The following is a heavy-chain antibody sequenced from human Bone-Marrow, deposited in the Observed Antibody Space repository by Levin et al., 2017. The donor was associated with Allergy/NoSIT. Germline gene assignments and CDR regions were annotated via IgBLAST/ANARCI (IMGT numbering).Heavy chain of an antibody. CDR2: ISYSSTTI. CDR3: ASPRAILSNACDV. V-gene: IGHV3-48*01. J-gene: IGHJ3*01. CDR1: GFRFGDYT. D-gene: IGHD2-15*01. Sequence: GGSLRLSCAASGFRFGDYTMNWVRQAPGKGLEWLSYISYSSTTIYYADSVKGRFTISRDNAENLLYLQMNDLRPEDTALYYCASPRAILSNACDVWGRGTMVTVSS.